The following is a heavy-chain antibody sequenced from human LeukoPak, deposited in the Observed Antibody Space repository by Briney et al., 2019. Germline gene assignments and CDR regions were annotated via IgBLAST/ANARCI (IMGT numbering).Heavy chain of an antibody. CDR3: AREGGIGQYYFDY. CDR2: TNPNSGGT. V-gene: IGHV1-2*02. J-gene: IGHJ4*02. D-gene: IGHD2-21*01. CDR1: GYTFTVYY. Sequence: ASVTVSCKASGYTFTVYYMHWVRQAPGQGLEWMGWTNPNSGGTNYAQKFQGRVTMTRDTSISTAYMELSRLRSDDTAVYYCAREGGIGQYYFDYWGQGTLVTVSS.